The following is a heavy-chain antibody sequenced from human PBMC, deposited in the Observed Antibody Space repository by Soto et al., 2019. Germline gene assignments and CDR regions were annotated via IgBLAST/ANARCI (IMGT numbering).Heavy chain of an antibody. CDR1: GGSISSGGYY. CDR2: IYYSGST. CDR3: ARDTGILGYCSGGSCSFDY. Sequence: QVQLQESGPGLVKPSQTLSLTCTVSGGSISSGGYYWSWIRQHPGKVLEWIWYIYYSGSTYYNPSHNSRVTISIDTSKNQSSLKLSSVTAADTAVYYCARDTGILGYCSGGSCSFDYWGQGTLVTVSS. D-gene: IGHD2-15*01. V-gene: IGHV4-31*03. J-gene: IGHJ4*02.